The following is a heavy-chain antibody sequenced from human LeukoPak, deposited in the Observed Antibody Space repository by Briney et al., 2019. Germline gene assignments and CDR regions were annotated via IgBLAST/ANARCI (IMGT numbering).Heavy chain of an antibody. CDR3: AKDSGSYLYYFDY. CDR2: ISYDGSNK. V-gene: IGHV3-30*18. D-gene: IGHD1-26*01. Sequence: GGSLRLSCAASGFTFSSYGMHWVRQAPGKGLEWVAVISYDGSNKYYADSVKGRFTISRDNSKNTLYLQMNSLRAEDTAAYYCAKDSGSYLYYFDYWGQGTLVTVSS. J-gene: IGHJ4*02. CDR1: GFTFSSYG.